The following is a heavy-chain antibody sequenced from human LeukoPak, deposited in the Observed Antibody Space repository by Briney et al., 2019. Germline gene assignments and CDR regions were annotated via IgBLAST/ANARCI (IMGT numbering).Heavy chain of an antibody. CDR2: IYYSGST. CDR1: GGSISSYY. CDR3: ARVDGYQLLQ. V-gene: IGHV4-59*01. Sequence: PSETLSLTCTVSGGSISSYYWSWIRQPPGTGLEWIGYIYYSGSTNYNPSLKRRVTISVDTSKNQFSLKLSSVTAADTAVYYCARVDGYQLLQWGQGTLVTVSS. D-gene: IGHD2-2*01. J-gene: IGHJ4*02.